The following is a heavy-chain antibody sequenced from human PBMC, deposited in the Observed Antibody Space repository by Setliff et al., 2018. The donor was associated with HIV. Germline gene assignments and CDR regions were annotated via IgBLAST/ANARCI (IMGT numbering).Heavy chain of an antibody. CDR2: IYTSGST. D-gene: IGHD6-19*01. CDR1: GGSISSYY. Sequence: SETLSLTCTVSGGSISSYYWSWIRQPPGKGLEWIGYIYTSGSTNYNPSLKSRVTISVDTSKNQFSLKLSSVTAADTAVYNCARGGAVAGTGYYYYMDVWGKGTTVTVSS. V-gene: IGHV4-4*08. CDR3: ARGGAVAGTGYYYYMDV. J-gene: IGHJ6*03.